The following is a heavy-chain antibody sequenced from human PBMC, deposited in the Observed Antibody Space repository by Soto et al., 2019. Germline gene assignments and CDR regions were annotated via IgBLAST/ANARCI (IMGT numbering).Heavy chain of an antibody. Sequence: PSQTLSLTCAISGGSVSTNSATWDWIRQSPSRGLEWLGRTYYRSKWYNDYAVSVKGRITINPDTSNNQLSLQLNSVTPDDTAVFFCSRVIGNSWFYSSGPRTPV. J-gene: IGHJ5*01. CDR2: TYYRSKWYN. CDR3: SRVIGNSWFYS. CDR1: GGSVSTNSAT. V-gene: IGHV6-1*01.